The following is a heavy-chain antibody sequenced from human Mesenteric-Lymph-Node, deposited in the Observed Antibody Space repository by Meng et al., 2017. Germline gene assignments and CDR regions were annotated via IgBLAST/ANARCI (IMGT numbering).Heavy chain of an antibody. CDR3: ARETKGACDI. Sequence: SETLSLTCAISGDSVSSNSAAWNWIRQSPSRGLEWLGRTYYKSKWFNDYAVSVNGRITINADTSKNQFSLQLNSMTPEDTAVYYCARETKGACDIWGQGKMVTVSS. CDR2: TYYKSKWFN. J-gene: IGHJ3*02. V-gene: IGHV6-1*01. D-gene: IGHD1-1*01. CDR1: GDSVSSNSAA.